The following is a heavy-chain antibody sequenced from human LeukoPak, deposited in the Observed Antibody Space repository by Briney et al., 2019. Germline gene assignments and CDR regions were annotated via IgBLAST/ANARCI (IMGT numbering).Heavy chain of an antibody. CDR3: ARENSYGDYIDY. V-gene: IGHV4-61*02. CDR2: IYTSGST. CDR1: GGSISSGSYY. Sequence: SETLSLTCTVSGGSISSGSYYWSWIRQPAGKGLEWIGRIYTSGSTNYNPSLKSRVTISVDTSKNQFSQKLSSVTAADTAVYYCARENSYGDYIDYWGQGTLVTVSS. J-gene: IGHJ4*02. D-gene: IGHD4-17*01.